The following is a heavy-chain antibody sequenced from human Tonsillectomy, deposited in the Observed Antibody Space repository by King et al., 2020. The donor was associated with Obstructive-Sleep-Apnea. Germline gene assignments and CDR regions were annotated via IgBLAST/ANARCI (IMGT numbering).Heavy chain of an antibody. CDR1: VGSISSSSYY. CDR3: ARNTHWFDP. Sequence: QLRESGPGLVKPSETLSLTCTVSVGSISSSSYYWGWIGHPPGKGLEWIGSIYFCGSTYYNPSLKSRVTISVDTSKNQFSLKLSSVTAADTAVYYCARNTHWFDPWGQGTLVTVSS. V-gene: IGHV4-39*07. D-gene: IGHD2-15*01. J-gene: IGHJ5*02. CDR2: IYFCGST.